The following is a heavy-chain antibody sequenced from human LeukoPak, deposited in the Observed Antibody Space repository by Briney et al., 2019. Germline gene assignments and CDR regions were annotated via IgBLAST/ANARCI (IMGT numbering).Heavy chain of an antibody. CDR2: MNPNSGNT. V-gene: IGHV1-8*01. Sequence: ASVQVSCKASGYTFTSYDINWVRQAAGQGLEWMGWMNPNSGNTGYAQKFQGRVTMTRSTSLNTAYMELSSLRSEGTAGYYCARCERVWFPQKYYFDYWGQGTLVTVSS. J-gene: IGHJ4*02. CDR3: ARCERVWFPQKYYFDY. D-gene: IGHD3-10*01. CDR1: GYTFTSYD.